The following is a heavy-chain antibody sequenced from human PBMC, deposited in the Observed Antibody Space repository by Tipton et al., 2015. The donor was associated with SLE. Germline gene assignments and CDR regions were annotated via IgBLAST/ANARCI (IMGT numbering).Heavy chain of an antibody. J-gene: IGHJ4*02. CDR2: IWFDGSGK. V-gene: IGHV3-30*02. D-gene: IGHD2/OR15-2a*01. CDR1: GFTFNAYA. Sequence: SLRLSCAASGFTFNAYAMHWVRQAPGKGLEWVAFIWFDGSGKYYADSVKGRFTISRDNSNNTLYLQMNSLRTDDTAVYYCAKESTQAVLLFDYWGQGSRVTVSS. CDR3: AKESTQAVLLFDY.